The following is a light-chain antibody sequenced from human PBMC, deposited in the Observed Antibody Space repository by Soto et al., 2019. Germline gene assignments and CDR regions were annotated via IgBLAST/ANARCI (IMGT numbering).Light chain of an antibody. J-gene: IGKJ1*01. Sequence: DIPMTQSPSSVSASVGDTVTITCRASQSITRWFAWYQQKPGGAPRLLIYATSSLQSGTPSRFSADGSGSDFHLTISSLQPEDFATYYCQQATIFPWTFGQGTKVEV. CDR3: QQATIFPWT. CDR2: ATS. V-gene: IGKV1-12*01. CDR1: QSITRW.